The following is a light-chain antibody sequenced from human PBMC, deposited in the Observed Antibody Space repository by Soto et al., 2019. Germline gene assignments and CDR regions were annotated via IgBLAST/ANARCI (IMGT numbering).Light chain of an antibody. CDR3: LQDFSYPRT. J-gene: IGKJ1*01. CDR2: GAS. CDR1: QGIRTD. Sequence: AVQLTQSPSSLSSSVGDSVTITCRASQGIRTDLGWYQQSPGQAPKVLIVGASTLQSGVPSRFSGSGSGTDFTLTISSLQPEDSATYYCLQDFSYPRTFGQGTKVDIK. V-gene: IGKV1-6*01.